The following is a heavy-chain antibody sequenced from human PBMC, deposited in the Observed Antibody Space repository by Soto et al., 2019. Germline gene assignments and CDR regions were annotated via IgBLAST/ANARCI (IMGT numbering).Heavy chain of an antibody. CDR3: ARLDSSGYYYGYYFDY. CDR1: GGSISSGGYY. D-gene: IGHD3-22*01. J-gene: IGHJ4*02. CDR2: IYYSGST. Sequence: PSETLSLTCTVSGGSISSGGYYWICIREHPGKGLEWIGYIYYSGSTYYNPSLKSRVTISVDTSKNQFSLKLSSVTAADTAVYYCARLDSSGYYYGYYFDYWGQGTLVTVSS. V-gene: IGHV4-31*03.